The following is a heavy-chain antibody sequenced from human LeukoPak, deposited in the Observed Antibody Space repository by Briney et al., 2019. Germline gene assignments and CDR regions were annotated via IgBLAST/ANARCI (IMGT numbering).Heavy chain of an antibody. CDR3: ARGGLRFLRGVDI. CDR2: INHSGST. V-gene: IGHV4-34*01. Sequence: SETLSLTCAVYGGSFSGYYWSWIRQPPGKGLEWIGEINHSGSTNYNPSLKSRVTISVDTSKNQFSLKLSSVTAADTAMYYCARGGLRFLRGVDIWGQGTMVTVSS. CDR1: GGSFSGYY. J-gene: IGHJ3*02. D-gene: IGHD3-3*01.